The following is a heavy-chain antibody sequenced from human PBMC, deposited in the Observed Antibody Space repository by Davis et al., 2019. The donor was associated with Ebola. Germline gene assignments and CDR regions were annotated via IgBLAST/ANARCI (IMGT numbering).Heavy chain of an antibody. CDR1: GYTFTGYY. CDR2: INPNSGGT. V-gene: IGHV1-2*02. J-gene: IGHJ6*03. CDR3: ARAGPYYYYYMDV. Sequence: ASVKVSCKASGYTFTGYYMHWVRQAPGQGLEWMGWINPNSGGTNYAQKFQGRVTMTRDTSISTAYMELSRLRSDDTAAYYCARAGPYYYYYMDVWGKGTTVTVSS.